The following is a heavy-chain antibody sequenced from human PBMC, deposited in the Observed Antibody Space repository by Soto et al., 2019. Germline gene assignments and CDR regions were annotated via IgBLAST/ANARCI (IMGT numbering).Heavy chain of an antibody. D-gene: IGHD6-19*01. CDR1: GGTFSSYA. CDR3: ASLRAVAGTEYFQH. V-gene: IGHV1-69*12. Sequence: QVQLVQSGAEVKKPGSSVKVSCKASGGTFSSYAISWVRQAPGQGLEWMGGIIPIFGTANYAQKFQGRVTITAEESTGTAYRELSSLRSEDTAVYYSASLRAVAGTEYFQHWGQGTLVTVSS. CDR2: IIPIFGTA. J-gene: IGHJ1*01.